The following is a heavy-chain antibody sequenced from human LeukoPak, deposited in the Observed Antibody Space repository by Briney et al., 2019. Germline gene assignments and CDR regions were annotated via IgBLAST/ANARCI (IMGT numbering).Heavy chain of an antibody. V-gene: IGHV4-39*01. J-gene: IGHJ5*02. CDR2: IYYSGST. Sequence: SETLSLTRTVSGVSISTSFYYWGWIRQPPGKGLEWIGTIYYSGSTYYNPSFKSRVTMSVDTSKNQFSLKLSSVTAADTAVYYCARVRYCSSTSCYTFDPWGQGTLVTVSS. D-gene: IGHD2-2*01. CDR1: GVSISTSFYY. CDR3: ARVRYCSSTSCYTFDP.